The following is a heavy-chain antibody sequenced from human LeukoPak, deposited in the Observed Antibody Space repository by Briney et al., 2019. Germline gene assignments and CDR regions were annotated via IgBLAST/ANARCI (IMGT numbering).Heavy chain of an antibody. J-gene: IGHJ4*02. V-gene: IGHV3-23*01. CDR3: AKRGVVIRVILVGFHKEAYYFDS. CDR2: ISGSGGST. CDR1: GITLSNYG. Sequence: GGSLRLSCAVSGITLSNYGMSWVRQAPGKGLEWVAGISGSGGSTNYADSVKGRFTVSRDNPKNTLFLQMNSLRAEDTAVYFCAKRGVVIRVILVGFHKEAYYFDSWGQGALVTVSS. D-gene: IGHD3-22*01.